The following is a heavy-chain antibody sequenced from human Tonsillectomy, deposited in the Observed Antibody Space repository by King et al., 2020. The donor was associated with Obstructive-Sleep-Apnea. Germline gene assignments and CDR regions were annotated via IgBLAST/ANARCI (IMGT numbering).Heavy chain of an antibody. V-gene: IGHV4-39*07. D-gene: IGHD3-10*01. CDR1: GGSIATSTYY. Sequence: QLQESGPGLVKPSETLSLTCTVSGGSIATSTYYWGWIRQSPRKGLEWIGSIYYGGSTYYNQAFRSRVTMSVDMSKSQFSLRLSSVTAADTAVYYCASSVFRELQIDYWGQGTRVTVSS. CDR3: ASSVFRELQIDY. J-gene: IGHJ4*02. CDR2: IYYGGST.